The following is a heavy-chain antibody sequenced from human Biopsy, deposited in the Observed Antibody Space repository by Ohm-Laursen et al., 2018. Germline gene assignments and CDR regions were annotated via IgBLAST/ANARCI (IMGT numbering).Heavy chain of an antibody. CDR3: ARDRRGDSYMDV. D-gene: IGHD2-15*01. V-gene: IGHV4-59*01. J-gene: IGHJ6*02. CDR2: VYFTGST. Sequence: SETLSLIWSVSGDSIRSYYWSWIRQTPEKGLEWIGHVYFTGSTNFNPSLKSRVTISVDTSRVRFSLTLSSVTAADTAIYYCARDRRGDSYMDVWGQGTTVTVSS. CDR1: GDSIRSYY.